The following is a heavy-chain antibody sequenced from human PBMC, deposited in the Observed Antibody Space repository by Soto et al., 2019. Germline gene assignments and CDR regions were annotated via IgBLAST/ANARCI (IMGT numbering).Heavy chain of an antibody. D-gene: IGHD6-6*01. CDR2: IYYSGST. Sequence: SETLSLTCTVSGGSISSSSYYWGWIRQPPGKGLEWIGSIYYSGSTYYNPSLKSRVTISVDTSKNQFSLKLSSVTAADTAVYYCARRLSIAARPFDYWGQGTLVTVSS. V-gene: IGHV4-39*01. CDR3: ARRLSIAARPFDY. CDR1: GGSISSSSYY. J-gene: IGHJ4*02.